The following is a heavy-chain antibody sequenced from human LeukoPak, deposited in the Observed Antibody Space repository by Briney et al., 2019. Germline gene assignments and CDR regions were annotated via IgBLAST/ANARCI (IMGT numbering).Heavy chain of an antibody. V-gene: IGHV4-61*01. D-gene: IGHD6-19*01. J-gene: IGHJ5*02. CDR2: IYYSGGT. CDR3: ARDPSSGWSWFDP. CDR1: GYSISSGYY. Sequence: VKPSETLSLTCTVSGYSISSGYYWSWIRQPPGKGLEWIGYIYYSGGTNYNPSLKSRVTILVDTSKNQFSLKLRSVTAADTAVYYCARDPSSGWSWFDPWGQGTLVTVSS.